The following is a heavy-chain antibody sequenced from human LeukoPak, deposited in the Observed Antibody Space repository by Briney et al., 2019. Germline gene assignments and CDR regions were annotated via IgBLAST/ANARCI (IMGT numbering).Heavy chain of an antibody. Sequence: GGSLRISCAASGFTFSSYSMNWVRLAPGKGLEWVSSISSSSSYIYYADSVKGRFTISRDNAKNSLYLQMNSLRAEDTAVYYCARDQYYYDSSGWPTDYWGQGTLVTVSS. J-gene: IGHJ4*02. D-gene: IGHD3-22*01. CDR1: GFTFSSYS. V-gene: IGHV3-21*01. CDR2: ISSSSSYI. CDR3: ARDQYYYDSSGWPTDY.